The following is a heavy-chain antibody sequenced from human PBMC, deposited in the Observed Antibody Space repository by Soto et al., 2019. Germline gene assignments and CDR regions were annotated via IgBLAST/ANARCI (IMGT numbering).Heavy chain of an antibody. CDR1: GFTFSDHH. Sequence: EVQLVESGGGLVQPGGSLRLSCAASGFTFSDHHMDWVRQAPGKGLEWVGRARNKAHSYTTAYAASVKGRFIISRDDSKNSLSLQMNSLKTDDTAVYYCARDLCSEGGGDCYSGWFDPWGQGTLVTVSS. CDR3: ARDLCSEGGGDCYSGWFDP. CDR2: ARNKAHSYTT. V-gene: IGHV3-72*01. D-gene: IGHD2-21*02. J-gene: IGHJ5*02.